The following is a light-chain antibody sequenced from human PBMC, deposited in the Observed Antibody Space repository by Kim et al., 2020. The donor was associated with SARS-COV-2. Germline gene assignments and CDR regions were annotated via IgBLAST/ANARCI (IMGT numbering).Light chain of an antibody. CDR2: GTS. V-gene: IGKV3-20*01. CDR3: QQYSSSPPYT. Sequence: SPGERATLSCRASQSVSSSYLAWYQQRPGQAPRLLMYGTSNRAAGTPDRFSGSGSGTDFTLTISRLEPEDFAVYYCQQYSSSPPYTFGQGTKLEI. J-gene: IGKJ2*01. CDR1: QSVSSSY.